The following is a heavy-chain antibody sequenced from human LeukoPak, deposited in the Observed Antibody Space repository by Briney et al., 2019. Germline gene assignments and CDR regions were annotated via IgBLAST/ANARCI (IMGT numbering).Heavy chain of an antibody. CDR1: GGSISSYY. J-gene: IGHJ3*02. CDR3: AGPGGYGDAFDI. Sequence: SETLPLTCTVSGGSISSYYWSWIRQPPGKGLEWIGYIYYCGSTNYNPSLKSRVTISVDTSKNQFSLKLSSVTAADTAVYYCAGPGGYGDAFDIWGQGTMVTVSS. CDR2: IYYCGST. D-gene: IGHD5-12*01. V-gene: IGHV4-59*01.